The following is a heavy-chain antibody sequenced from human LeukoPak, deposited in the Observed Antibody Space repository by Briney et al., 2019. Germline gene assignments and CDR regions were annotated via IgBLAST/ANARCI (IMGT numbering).Heavy chain of an antibody. Sequence: GGSLRLSCAASGFTFRSYDMHWVRQATGKGLEWVSGIGTAGEIYYPGSVKGRFTISRENAKNSLYLQMNSLRAGDTAVYYCARDLPDIVVVVAATSSLDYWGQGTLVTVSS. CDR3: ARDLPDIVVVVAATSSLDY. D-gene: IGHD2-15*01. CDR2: IGTAGEI. J-gene: IGHJ4*02. V-gene: IGHV3-13*01. CDR1: GFTFRSYD.